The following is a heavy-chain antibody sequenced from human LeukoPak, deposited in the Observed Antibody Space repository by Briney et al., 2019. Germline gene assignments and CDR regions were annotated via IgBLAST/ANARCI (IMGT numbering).Heavy chain of an antibody. CDR1: GGSISSYY. J-gene: IGHJ4*02. CDR2: IHYSGST. CDR3: ARGFSSGYLFDY. Sequence: PSETLSLTCTVSGGSISSYYWSWIRQPPGKGLEWIGYIHYSGSTNYNPSLKSRVTISVDTSKNQFSLKLSSVTAADTAVYYCARGFSSGYLFDYWGQGTLVTVSS. D-gene: IGHD3-22*01. V-gene: IGHV4-59*01.